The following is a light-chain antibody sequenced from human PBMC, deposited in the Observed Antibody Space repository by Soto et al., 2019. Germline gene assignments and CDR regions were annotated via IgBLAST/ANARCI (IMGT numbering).Light chain of an antibody. Sequence: QSALTQPASVSGSPGQSITISCTGTSSDVGGYNFVSWYQHHPGKAPKLMIYDVSNRPSGISNRFSGSKSGNTASLTISVLQAEDEADYYCSSYTGSSPYVIFGGGTKLTVL. CDR3: SSYTGSSPYVI. J-gene: IGLJ2*01. V-gene: IGLV2-14*03. CDR1: SSDVGGYNF. CDR2: DVS.